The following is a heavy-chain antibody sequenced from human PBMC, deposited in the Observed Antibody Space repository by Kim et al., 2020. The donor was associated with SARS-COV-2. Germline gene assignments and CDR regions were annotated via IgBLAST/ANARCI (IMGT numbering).Heavy chain of an antibody. Sequence: ASVKVSCKASGYTFAAYGISWVRQARGQGLQWMGGIGAYNGMSDYGQTFHDRITMTTDISSSTAYLEVRSLRADDTAIYFCARGGRGDRFCNGMDVWGPGTAVIVFS. CDR2: IGAYNGMS. J-gene: IGHJ6*02. CDR1: GYTFAAYG. V-gene: IGHV1-18*01. D-gene: IGHD2-21*02. CDR3: ARGGRGDRFCNGMDV.